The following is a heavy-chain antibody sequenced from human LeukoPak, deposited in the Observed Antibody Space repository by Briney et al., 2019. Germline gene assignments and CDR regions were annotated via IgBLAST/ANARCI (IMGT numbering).Heavy chain of an antibody. CDR3: TRRKWESREEN. J-gene: IGHJ4*02. D-gene: IGHD1-26*01. V-gene: IGHV3-73*01. Sequence: PGGSLRLSCAASGFTFSGSAMHWVRQASGKGLEWVGRIRSKANSYATAYAASVKGRFTISRDDSKNTAYLQMNSLKTEDTAVYYCTRRKWESREENWSQGTLVTVSS. CDR1: GFTFSGSA. CDR2: IRSKANSYAT.